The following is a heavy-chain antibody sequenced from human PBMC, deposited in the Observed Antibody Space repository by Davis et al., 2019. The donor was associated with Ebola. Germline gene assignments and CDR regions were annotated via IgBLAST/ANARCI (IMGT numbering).Heavy chain of an antibody. Sequence: SETLSLTCAVYGGSFSGYYWSWIRQPPGKGLEWIGEINHSGSTNYNPSLKSRFTISVDTSKNQFSLKLSSVTAADTAVYYCARLNGAVAIYWGQGTLVTVSS. CDR3: ARLNGAVAIY. CDR1: GGSFSGYY. CDR2: INHSGST. D-gene: IGHD6-19*01. J-gene: IGHJ4*02. V-gene: IGHV4-34*01.